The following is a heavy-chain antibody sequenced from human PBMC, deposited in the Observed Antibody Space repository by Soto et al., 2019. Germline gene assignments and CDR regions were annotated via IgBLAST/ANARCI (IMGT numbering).Heavy chain of an antibody. Sequence: ASVKVSCKXSRYTFGNNDISWVRQATGQGLEWMGWMNPNSGNTGYAQKFQGRVSMTRNTSITTAYLELSSLRSDDTAIYYCARMATSGTLNWFDPWGQGTLVTVSS. V-gene: IGHV1-8*01. CDR3: ARMATSGTLNWFDP. CDR1: RYTFGNND. CDR2: MNPNSGNT. J-gene: IGHJ5*02.